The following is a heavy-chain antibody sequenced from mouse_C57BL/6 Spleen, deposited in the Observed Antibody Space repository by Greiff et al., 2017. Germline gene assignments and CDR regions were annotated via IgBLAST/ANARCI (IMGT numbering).Heavy chain of an antibody. CDR3: ARRRDFSNYGFAY. Sequence: VKLVESGAELVKPGASVKISCKASGYAFSSYWMNWVKQRPGKGLEWIGQIYPGDGDTNYNGKFKGKATLTADKSSSTAYMQLSSLTSEDSAVYFCARRRDFSNYGFAYWGQGTLVTVSA. J-gene: IGHJ3*01. CDR2: IYPGDGDT. CDR1: GYAFSSYW. D-gene: IGHD2-5*01. V-gene: IGHV1-80*01.